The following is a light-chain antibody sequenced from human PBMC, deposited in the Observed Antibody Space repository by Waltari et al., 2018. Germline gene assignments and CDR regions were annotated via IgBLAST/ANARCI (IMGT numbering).Light chain of an antibody. V-gene: IGLV2-14*02. CDR2: DVN. CDR3: SSYTSSSTYV. Sequence: QSALTQPASVSGSPGQSITISCTGTSRDVGSYNLFSWYQQYPGKAPKLMIYDVNNRPSGVSNRFSGSKSGNTASLTISGLQAEDEADYYCSSYTSSSTYVFGTGTKVTVL. J-gene: IGLJ1*01. CDR1: SRDVGSYNL.